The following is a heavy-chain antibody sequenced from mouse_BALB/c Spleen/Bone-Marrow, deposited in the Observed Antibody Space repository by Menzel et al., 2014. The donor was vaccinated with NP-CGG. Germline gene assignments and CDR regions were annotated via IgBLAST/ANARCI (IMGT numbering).Heavy chain of an antibody. CDR2: IDPANGNT. CDR3: ALLLRYYAMDY. Sequence: EVHLVESGAELVKPGASVKLSCTASGINIKDTYMHWVKQRPEQGLEWIGRIDPANGNTKYDPKFQGKATITADTSSNTAYLQLRSLTSEDPAVYYCALLLRYYAMDYWRQGTSVTVSS. CDR1: GINIKDTY. D-gene: IGHD1-1*01. V-gene: IGHV14-3*02. J-gene: IGHJ4*01.